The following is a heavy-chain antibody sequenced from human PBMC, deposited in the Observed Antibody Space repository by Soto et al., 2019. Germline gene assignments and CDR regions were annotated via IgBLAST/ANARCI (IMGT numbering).Heavy chain of an antibody. D-gene: IGHD2-8*01. CDR2: IWYHGGNE. V-gene: IGHV3-33*03. J-gene: IGHJ3*02. CDR3: ARRGCVKGVCYNSYDM. CDR1: GFTFTDFG. Sequence: QVQLVESGGGVVQPGRSLRLSCAVSGFTFTDFGMHWVRQAPGKGLEWVALIWYHGGNEEYADSVKGRFSISRDNSKNTLYLQMDSLRAEDTAVYYCARRGCVKGVCYNSYDMWDQGTMVTVSS.